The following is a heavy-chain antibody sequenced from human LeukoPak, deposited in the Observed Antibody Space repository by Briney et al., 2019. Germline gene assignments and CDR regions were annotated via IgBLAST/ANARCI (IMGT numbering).Heavy chain of an antibody. V-gene: IGHV3-74*01. CDR2: INSDGSST. Sequence: GGSLRLSCAASGFTFSSYWMHWVRHAPGKGLVWVSRINSDGSSTSYADSVKGRFTISRDNAKNTLYLQMNSLRDEDTAVYYCARDPLPYSGYDSHVFPGSDYWGQGTLVTVSS. CDR3: ARDPLPYSGYDSHVFPGSDY. J-gene: IGHJ4*02. D-gene: IGHD5-12*01. CDR1: GFTFSSYW.